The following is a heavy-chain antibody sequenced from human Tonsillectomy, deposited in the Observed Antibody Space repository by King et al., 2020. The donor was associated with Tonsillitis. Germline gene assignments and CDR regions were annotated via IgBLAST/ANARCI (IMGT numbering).Heavy chain of an antibody. D-gene: IGHD6-13*01. V-gene: IGHV3-21*01. CDR3: ATNSIAAAGSY. J-gene: IGHJ4*02. Sequence: VQLVESGGGLVKPGGSLRLSCATSGFTFSTYSMSWVRQAPGKGLEWVSSITSSSNYISYADSVTGRFSISRDNAKNSLHLQMNGLRAEDTAMYYCATNSIAAAGSYWGQGTLVTVSS. CDR2: ITSSSNYI. CDR1: GFTFSTYS.